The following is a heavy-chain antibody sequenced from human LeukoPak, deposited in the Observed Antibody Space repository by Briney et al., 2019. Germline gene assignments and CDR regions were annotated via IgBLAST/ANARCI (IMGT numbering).Heavy chain of an antibody. CDR1: GFTFTSYP. CDR3: AKDQLLG. D-gene: IGHD3-10*01. V-gene: IGHV3-23*01. Sequence: GGSLRLSCAASGFTFTSYPMGWVRQAPGKGLEWDSSISRSGDDTYYADSVRGRFTISRDNSKNTLYLQMNSLRAKDTAIYYCAKDQLLGWGQGTQVTVSS. CDR2: ISRSGDDT. J-gene: IGHJ4*02.